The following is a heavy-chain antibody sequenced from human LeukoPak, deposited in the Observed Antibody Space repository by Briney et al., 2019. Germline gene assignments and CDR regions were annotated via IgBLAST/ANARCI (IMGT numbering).Heavy chain of an antibody. Sequence: GGSLRLSCAASGFTFTSDSMNWVRQAPGKGLEWISYISSSSSTIYYTDSVKGRFTISRDNAKNSLYLQMNSLRDEDTALYYCARVPYSTGAFDYWGQGTLVTVSS. CDR2: ISSSSSTI. CDR3: ARVPYSTGAFDY. D-gene: IGHD6-19*01. CDR1: GFTFTSDS. V-gene: IGHV3-48*02. J-gene: IGHJ4*02.